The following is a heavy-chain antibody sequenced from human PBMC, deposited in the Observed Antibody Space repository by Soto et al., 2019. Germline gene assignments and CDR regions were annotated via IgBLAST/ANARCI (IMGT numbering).Heavy chain of an antibody. CDR3: ARSYGDYVTVYYYNGLDV. J-gene: IGHJ6*02. V-gene: IGHV4-34*01. CDR2: INHSGST. CDR1: GGSFSGYY. Sequence: QVQLQQWGAGLLKTSETLSLTCAVYGGSFSGYYWNWIRQPPGKGLEWIGEINHSGSTNYNSSLKSRVTISVDTSKNQFSLKLSAVTAADTSVYYCARSYGDYVTVYYYNGLDVWGQGTTVTVSS. D-gene: IGHD4-17*01.